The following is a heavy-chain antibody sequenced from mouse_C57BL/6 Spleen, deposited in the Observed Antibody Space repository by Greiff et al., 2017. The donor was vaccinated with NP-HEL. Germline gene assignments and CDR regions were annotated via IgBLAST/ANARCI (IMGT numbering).Heavy chain of an antibody. Sequence: DVKLVESGGGLVKPGGSLKLSCAASGFTFSSYTMSWVRQTPEKRLEWVATISGGGGNTYYPDSVKGRFTISRDNAKNTLYLQMSSLRSEDTALYYCASQTGYFDYWGQGTTLTVSS. CDR1: GFTFSSYT. CDR3: ASQTGYFDY. V-gene: IGHV5-9*01. J-gene: IGHJ2*01. D-gene: IGHD4-1*01. CDR2: ISGGGGNT.